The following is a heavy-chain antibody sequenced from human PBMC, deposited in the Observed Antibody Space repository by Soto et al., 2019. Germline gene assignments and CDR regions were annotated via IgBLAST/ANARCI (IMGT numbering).Heavy chain of an antibody. Sequence: ASVKVSCKASGYTFTGYYMHWVRQAPGQGLEWMGWINPNSGGTNYAQKFQGRVTMTRDTSISTAYMELSRLRSDDTAVYYCAREKRFLELSTGAYGMDVWGQGTTVTVS. D-gene: IGHD3-3*01. CDR2: INPNSGGT. J-gene: IGHJ6*02. V-gene: IGHV1-2*02. CDR1: GYTFTGYY. CDR3: AREKRFLELSTGAYGMDV.